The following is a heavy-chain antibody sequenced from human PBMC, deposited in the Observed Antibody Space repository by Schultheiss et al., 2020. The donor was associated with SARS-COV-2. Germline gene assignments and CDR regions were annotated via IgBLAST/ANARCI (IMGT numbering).Heavy chain of an antibody. CDR1: GGSISSGFYY. V-gene: IGHV4-61*02. CDR3: ARLIRGGLDY. CDR2: IYTSGST. J-gene: IGHJ4*02. D-gene: IGHD2/OR15-2a*01. Sequence: SQTLSLTCTVSGGSISSGFYYWGWIRQPAGKGLEWIGRIYTSGSTNYNPSLKSRVTISVDTSKNQFSLKLSSVTAADTAVYYCARLIRGGLDYWGQGTLVTVSS.